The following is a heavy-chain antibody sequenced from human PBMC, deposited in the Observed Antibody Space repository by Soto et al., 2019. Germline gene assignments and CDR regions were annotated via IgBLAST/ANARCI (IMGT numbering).Heavy chain of an antibody. V-gene: IGHV3-33*01. CDR2: TWYDGNNK. CDR3: ARDRSGYDQTPDY. Sequence: QVQLVASGGGVVPPGRSLRLSCAASGFTFRSYGLHWVRQAPGKGLEWVAVTWYDGNNKYYADSVRGRFTISRDNSKNTLFLQMNSLSVEDTAVYYCARDRSGYDQTPDYCGQGTLVTVSS. D-gene: IGHD5-12*01. J-gene: IGHJ4*02. CDR1: GFTFRSYG.